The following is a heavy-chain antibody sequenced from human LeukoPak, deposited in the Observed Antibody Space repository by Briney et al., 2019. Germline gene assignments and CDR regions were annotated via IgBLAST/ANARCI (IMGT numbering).Heavy chain of an antibody. CDR3: ASYYDSSGLRDWYFDR. J-gene: IGHJ2*01. CDR2: IKQDGSNK. D-gene: IGHD3-22*01. CDR1: GFTFSSYW. Sequence: GGSLRLSCAASGFTFSSYWMSWVRQAPGKGLEWVANIKQDGSNKYYADSVKGRFTISRDNSKNTLYLQMNSLRAEDTAVYYCASYYDSSGLRDWYFDRWGRGTLVTVSS. V-gene: IGHV3-7*01.